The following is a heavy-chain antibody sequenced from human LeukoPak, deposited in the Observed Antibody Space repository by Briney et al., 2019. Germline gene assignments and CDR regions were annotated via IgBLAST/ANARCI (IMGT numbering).Heavy chain of an antibody. CDR1: GYTFTYYY. CDR2: INPNTGGT. Sequence: ASVKVSCKASGYTFTYYYIHWVRQAPGQGLEWMGRINPNTGGTDFALKFQGRVTMTRDTSISTAYMELSSLRSDDSAVYYCATTFVANAFDVWGQGAMGTVSS. J-gene: IGHJ3*01. D-gene: IGHD2-21*01. CDR3: ATTFVANAFDV. V-gene: IGHV1-2*06.